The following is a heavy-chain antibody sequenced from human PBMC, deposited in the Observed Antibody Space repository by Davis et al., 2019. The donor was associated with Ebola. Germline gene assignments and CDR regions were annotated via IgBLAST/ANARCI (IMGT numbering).Heavy chain of an antibody. CDR2: INHSGST. Sequence: MPSETLSLTCAVYGGSFSGYYWSWIRQPPGKGLEWIGEINHSGSTNYNPSLKSRVTISVDTSKNQFSLKLSSVTAADTAVYYCARGRGVLRFLEWLPYYGMDVWGQGTTVTVSS. V-gene: IGHV4-34*01. D-gene: IGHD3-3*01. J-gene: IGHJ6*02. CDR1: GGSFSGYY. CDR3: ARGRGVLRFLEWLPYYGMDV.